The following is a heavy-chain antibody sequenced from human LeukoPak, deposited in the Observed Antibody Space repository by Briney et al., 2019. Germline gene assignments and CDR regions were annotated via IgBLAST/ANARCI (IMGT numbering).Heavy chain of an antibody. Sequence: GGSLRLSCAASGFTVSSNYMNWVRQAPGKGLEWVSVFYSGGSTYYADSVKGRFTISRDSSKNTLYLQMNSLRAEDTAVYYCAKRRALCRWLEADFFCLRGQGTLGNGSS. CDR2: FYSGGST. V-gene: IGHV3-53*01. CDR1: GFTVSSNY. CDR3: AKRRALCRWLEADFFCL. J-gene: IGHJ4*01. D-gene: IGHD6-19*01.